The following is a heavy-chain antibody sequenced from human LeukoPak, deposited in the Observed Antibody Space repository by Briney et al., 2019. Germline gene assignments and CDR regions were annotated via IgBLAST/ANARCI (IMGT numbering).Heavy chain of an antibody. D-gene: IGHD2/OR15-2a*01. CDR2: IYYSGST. V-gene: IGHV4-59*01. J-gene: IGHJ4*02. CDR1: GGSISNYY. Sequence: SETLSLTCAVSGGSISNYYWSWIRQPPGKGLEWIGYIYYSGSTNYNPSLESRVTISVDTSKNQFSLNLSSVTAADTAVYYCARGNSYWGQGTLVTVSS. CDR3: ARGNSY.